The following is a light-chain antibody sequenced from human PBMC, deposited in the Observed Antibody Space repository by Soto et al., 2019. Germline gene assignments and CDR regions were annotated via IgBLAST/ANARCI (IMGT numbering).Light chain of an antibody. Sequence: DIQMTQSPSSLSASVGDRVTITCQASHDITSFLNWYQHKPGRAPKLLIYDASILEAGVPTRFSGSGSGTHFTSTISSLQPEDVATYYCQQCDYLTIFGPGTKVDIK. CDR1: HDITSF. V-gene: IGKV1-33*01. J-gene: IGKJ3*01. CDR3: QQCDYLTI. CDR2: DAS.